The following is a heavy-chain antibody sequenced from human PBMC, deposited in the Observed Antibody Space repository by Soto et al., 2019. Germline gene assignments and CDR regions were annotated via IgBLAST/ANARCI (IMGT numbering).Heavy chain of an antibody. J-gene: IGHJ6*02. V-gene: IGHV1-18*04. CDR1: GYTFTTYT. CDR3: ARQKGINNYYGMDV. CDR2: ISGNNGST. Sequence: ASVKVSCKASGYTFTTYTISWVRQAPGQGLEWMGWISGNNGSTNYAQKFQGRVTMTTDTSASTAYMEVRSLRSDDTAVYFCARQKGINNYYGMDVWGQGTTVTVSS. D-gene: IGHD3-10*01.